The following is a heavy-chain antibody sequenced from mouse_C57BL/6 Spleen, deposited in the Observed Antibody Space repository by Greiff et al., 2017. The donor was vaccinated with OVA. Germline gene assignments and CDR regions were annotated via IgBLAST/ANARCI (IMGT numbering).Heavy chain of an antibody. D-gene: IGHD1-1*01. CDR2: ISSGRSTI. J-gene: IGHJ2*01. V-gene: IGHV5-17*01. CDR3: AGGVVALDY. CDR1: GFTFSDYG. Sequence: EVKLVESGGGLVKPGGSLKLSCAASGFTFSDYGMHWVRQAPEQGLEWVAYISSGRSTIYYADTVKGRFTISRDNAKNTLFLQMTSLRSEDTAMYYCAGGVVALDYWGQGTTLTVSS.